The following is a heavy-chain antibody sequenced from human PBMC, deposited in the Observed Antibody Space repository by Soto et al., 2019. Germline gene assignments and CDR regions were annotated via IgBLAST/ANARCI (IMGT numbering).Heavy chain of an antibody. J-gene: IGHJ3*02. V-gene: IGHV1-46*01. Sequence: ASVKVSCKAVGYIFTSYYIHWVRQAPGQGLEWMGLINPSGGSTNYAQKFQGRVTVTRDTSTSTVYMEPSGLGSDDTAVYYCARDHDGSSGTDAFDIWGQGTMVTVSS. CDR1: GYIFTSYY. CDR2: INPSGGST. D-gene: IGHD6-19*01. CDR3: ARDHDGSSGTDAFDI.